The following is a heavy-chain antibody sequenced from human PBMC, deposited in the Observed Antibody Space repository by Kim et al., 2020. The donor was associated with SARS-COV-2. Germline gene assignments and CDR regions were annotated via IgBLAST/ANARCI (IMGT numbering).Heavy chain of an antibody. D-gene: IGHD1-26*01. CDR3: ARHTGELLFDY. J-gene: IGHJ4*02. V-gene: IGHV4-59*08. CDR2: IYYSGST. Sequence: SETLSLTRTVSGGSISSYYWSWIRQPPGKGLEWIGYIYYSGSTNYNPSLKSRVTISVDTSKNQFSLKLSSVTAADTAVYYCARHTGELLFDYRGQGTLVTVSS. CDR1: GGSISSYY.